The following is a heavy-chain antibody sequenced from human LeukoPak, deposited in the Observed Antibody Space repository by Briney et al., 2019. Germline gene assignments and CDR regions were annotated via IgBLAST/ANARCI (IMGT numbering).Heavy chain of an antibody. CDR3: AKETGGYYADYYYMDV. J-gene: IGHJ6*03. CDR2: IKSDGSST. CDR1: GFTFNNYW. Sequence: PGGSLRLSCAASGFTFNNYWMHWVRQAPGKGLVWVSRIKSDGSSTSYADSVKGRFIISRDNAKNTLYLQMNSLRAEDTAVYYCAKETGGYYADYYYMDVWGKGTTVTISS. V-gene: IGHV3-74*01. D-gene: IGHD3-22*01.